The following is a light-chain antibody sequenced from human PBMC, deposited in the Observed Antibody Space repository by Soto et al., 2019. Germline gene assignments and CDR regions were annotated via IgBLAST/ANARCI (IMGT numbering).Light chain of an antibody. CDR1: QTVSSS. CDR3: LHHGSSLGT. V-gene: IGKV3D-20*01. J-gene: IGKJ1*01. CDR2: DAS. Sequence: EIEMTQSPATLSVAAGDRATLTCRASQTVSSSLAWYQHKPVQAPKLLVHDASSRATGIPDRFSGSGSGTDFTLTISRLQPEDFAMYYCLHHGSSLGTFGQGTKVDIK.